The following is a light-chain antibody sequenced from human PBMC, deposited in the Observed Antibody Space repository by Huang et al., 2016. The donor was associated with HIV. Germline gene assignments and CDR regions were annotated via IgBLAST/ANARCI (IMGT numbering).Light chain of an antibody. V-gene: IGKV3-15*01. J-gene: IGKJ4*01. CDR2: SAS. CDR1: QSLGSS. Sequence: EIVMTQSPATLSVSPGETATLSCRASQSLGSSLAWYQQKPGQAPGLLIYSASTRATGIPARFSGSGSGTEFTLSISSLQSEDFAVYFCQHYNGWPLTFGGGTKVDIK. CDR3: QHYNGWPLT.